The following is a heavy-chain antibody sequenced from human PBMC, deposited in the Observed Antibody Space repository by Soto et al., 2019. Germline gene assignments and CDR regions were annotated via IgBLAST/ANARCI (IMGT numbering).Heavy chain of an antibody. Sequence: EVQLLESGGGLVQPGGSLRLSCAASGFTFSSYAMSWVRQAPGKGLEWVSAISGSGGSTYYADSVKGRFTISRDNSKNTLYLQMNSLRAEDTAVYYCAKDIVVVPAASRGAFDIWGQGTMVTVSS. CDR3: AKDIVVVPAASRGAFDI. CDR2: ISGSGGST. J-gene: IGHJ3*02. CDR1: GFTFSSYA. D-gene: IGHD2-2*01. V-gene: IGHV3-23*01.